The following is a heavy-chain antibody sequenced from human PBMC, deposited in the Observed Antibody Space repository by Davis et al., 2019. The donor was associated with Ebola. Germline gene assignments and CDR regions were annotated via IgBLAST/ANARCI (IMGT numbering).Heavy chain of an antibody. CDR1: GFTFSSYA. CDR3: ARDDGIRTVDY. V-gene: IGHV3-21*05. D-gene: IGHD5-18*01. CDR2: IGTNSLYT. J-gene: IGHJ4*02. Sequence: GESLKISCAASGFTFSSYAMSWVRQAPGKGLEWLSYIGTNSLYTNYADSVKGRFTISRDNAKNLLSLQIDSLRADDTALYYCARDDGIRTVDYWGQGTLVTVSS.